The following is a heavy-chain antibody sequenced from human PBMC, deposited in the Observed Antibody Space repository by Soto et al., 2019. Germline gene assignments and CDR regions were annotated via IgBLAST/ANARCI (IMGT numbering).Heavy chain of an antibody. D-gene: IGHD5-12*01. CDR3: VLRGRDDSGYDVVVDF. CDR1: GFSFSTSGVG. V-gene: IGHV2-5*01. Sequence: QITLKESGPTLVKPTQTLTLTCTFSGFSFSTSGVGVGWIRQPPGTALEWLALIYRSGVKDYSPSLKSRRTITKDTSKNQVVLSMNNMDPVDTATYYCVLRGRDDSGYDVVVDFWGQGTLVTVSS. J-gene: IGHJ4*02. CDR2: IYRSGVK.